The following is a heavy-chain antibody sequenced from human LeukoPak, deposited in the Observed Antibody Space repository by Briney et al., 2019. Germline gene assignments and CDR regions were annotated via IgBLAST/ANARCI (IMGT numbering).Heavy chain of an antibody. J-gene: IGHJ4*02. CDR2: IKQDGSEK. V-gene: IGHV3-7*01. D-gene: IGHD6-19*01. CDR1: GFTFSSYW. Sequence: GGSLILSCAASGFTFSSYWMSWVRQAPGKGLEWVANIKQDGSEKYYVDSVKGRFTISRDNAKNSLYLQMNSLRAEDTAVYYCARDASIAVATPTDYWGQGTLVTVSS. CDR3: ARDASIAVATPTDY.